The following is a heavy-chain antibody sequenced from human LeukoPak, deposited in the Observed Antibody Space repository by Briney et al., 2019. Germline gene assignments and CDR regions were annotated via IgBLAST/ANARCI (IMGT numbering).Heavy chain of an antibody. CDR2: ITWDGFTT. D-gene: IGHD6-13*01. J-gene: IGHJ4*02. V-gene: IGHV3-43D*04. CDR1: GFTFDDYA. CDR3: AKGVAGQQRGFDY. Sequence: GGSLRLSCAASGFTFDDYAMHWVRQAPGKGLEWVSLITWDGFTTYYADSVKGRFTISRDNSKNSLYLQMNSLRGDDTAFYYCAKGVAGQQRGFDYWGRGTLVTVSS.